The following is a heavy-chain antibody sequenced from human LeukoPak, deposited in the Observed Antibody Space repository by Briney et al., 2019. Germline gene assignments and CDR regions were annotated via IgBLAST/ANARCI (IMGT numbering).Heavy chain of an antibody. J-gene: IGHJ4*02. CDR2: IYHSGST. CDR3: ARGVGLTQGGTFDY. CDR1: GYSISSGFY. D-gene: IGHD1-1*01. V-gene: IGHV4-38-2*02. Sequence: NPSETLSLTCTVPGYSISSGFYWGWIRQPPGKGLEWIGSIYHSGSTHYNSSLKSRVTISVDTSKNQLSLKLSSVTAADTAVYYCARGVGLTQGGTFDYWGQGTLVTVSS.